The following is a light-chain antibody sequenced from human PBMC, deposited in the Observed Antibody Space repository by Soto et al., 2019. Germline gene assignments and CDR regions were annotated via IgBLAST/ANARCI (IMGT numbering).Light chain of an antibody. Sequence: DIQMTQSPSTLSASVGDRVTITCRASRSISSWLAWYQQKPGKAPKLLIYKASSLESGVPSRFSGSGSGTEFTLTINSLQPDHFATYYCQQYNSYRTFGQGTKVEIK. J-gene: IGKJ1*01. CDR1: RSISSW. CDR3: QQYNSYRT. CDR2: KAS. V-gene: IGKV1-5*03.